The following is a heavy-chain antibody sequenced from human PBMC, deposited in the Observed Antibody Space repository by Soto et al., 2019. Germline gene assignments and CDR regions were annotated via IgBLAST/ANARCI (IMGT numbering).Heavy chain of an antibody. Sequence: QVQLVQSGAEVKKPGASVKVSCKASGYTFTSYALHWVRQAPGQRREWMGWMNAGNGNTKYSQKFPGRVTITSDTSGSTAYIELSSLTSEVTAVYYCAGGKGLYVARHWGQGTLVTVSS. CDR2: MNAGNGNT. J-gene: IGHJ4*02. V-gene: IGHV1-3*01. CDR1: GYTFTSYA. CDR3: AGGKGLYVARH. D-gene: IGHD2-8*01.